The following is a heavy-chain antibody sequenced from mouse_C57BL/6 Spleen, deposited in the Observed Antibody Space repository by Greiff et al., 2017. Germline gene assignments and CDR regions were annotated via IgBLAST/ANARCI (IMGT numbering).Heavy chain of an antibody. Sequence: QVQLQQPGAELVMPGASVKLSCKASGYTFPSYWMHWVKQRPGQGLEWIGEIDPPDSYTNYNQKFKGKSTLTVDKSSSTAYMQLSSLTSEDSAVYYCAGSTMVTPLAYWGQGTLVTVSA. CDR1: GYTFPSYW. J-gene: IGHJ3*01. CDR3: AGSTMVTPLAY. V-gene: IGHV1-69*01. D-gene: IGHD2-2*01. CDR2: IDPPDSYT.